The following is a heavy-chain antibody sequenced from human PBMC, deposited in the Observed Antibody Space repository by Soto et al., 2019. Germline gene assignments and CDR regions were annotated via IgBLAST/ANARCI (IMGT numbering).Heavy chain of an antibody. CDR2: IYWDDDK. J-gene: IGHJ4*02. D-gene: IGHD5-12*01. V-gene: IGHV2-5*02. Sequence: QITLKESGPTLVKPTQTLTLTCTFSGFSLSTSGVGVGWIRQPPGKALEWLALIYWDDDKRYSPSLKSRLTITQDTSKNHVVLTMTNMDPVDTATYYCAHVYGGYDNFDYWGQGTLVTVSS. CDR1: GFSLSTSGVG. CDR3: AHVYGGYDNFDY.